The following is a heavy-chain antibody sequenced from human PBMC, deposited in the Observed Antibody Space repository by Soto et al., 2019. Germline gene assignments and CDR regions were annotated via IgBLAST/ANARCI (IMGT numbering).Heavy chain of an antibody. CDR1: GGTFSSYA. Sequence: SVKVSCKASGGTFSSYAISWVRQAPGQGLEWMGGIIPIFGTANYAQKFQGRVTITADESTSTAYMELSSLRSEDTAVYYCARDGGAIAVAGTFDYWGQGTLVTVSS. V-gene: IGHV1-69*13. CDR3: ARDGGAIAVAGTFDY. D-gene: IGHD6-19*01. CDR2: IIPIFGTA. J-gene: IGHJ4*02.